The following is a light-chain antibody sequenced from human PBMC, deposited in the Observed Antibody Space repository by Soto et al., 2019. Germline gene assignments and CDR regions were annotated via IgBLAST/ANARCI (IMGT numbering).Light chain of an antibody. J-gene: IGKJ1*01. CDR2: GAS. V-gene: IGKV3-20*01. CDR1: QSVSSSY. Sequence: EIVLTQSPRTLSLSPGERATLSCRASQSVSSSYLAWYQQKPGQAPRLLIYGASSRATGIPDRFSGSGSGTDFTLTISRLEPEDFAVYYCQQYGSSRETFGQGTKVEIK. CDR3: QQYGSSRET.